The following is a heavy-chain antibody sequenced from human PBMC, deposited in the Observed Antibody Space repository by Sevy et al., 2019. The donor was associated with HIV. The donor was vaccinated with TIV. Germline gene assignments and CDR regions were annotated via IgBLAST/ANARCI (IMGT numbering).Heavy chain of an antibody. D-gene: IGHD4-17*01. Sequence: ASVKFSCKASGYTFTSYGISWVRQAPGQGLEWMGWISAYNGNTNYAQKLQGRVTMTTDTSTGTAYMELRSLRSDDTAVYYCARDQLILLITVTRDAFDIWGQGTMVTVSS. CDR1: GYTFTSYG. V-gene: IGHV1-18*04. CDR3: ARDQLILLITVTRDAFDI. J-gene: IGHJ3*02. CDR2: ISAYNGNT.